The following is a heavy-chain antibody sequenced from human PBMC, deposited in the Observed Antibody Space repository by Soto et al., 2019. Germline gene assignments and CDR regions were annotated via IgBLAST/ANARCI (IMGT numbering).Heavy chain of an antibody. CDR3: ARRYGVAFDI. Sequence: QVQLQESGPGLVKPSETLSLTCTVSGGSISSYYWSWIRQPPGKGLEWIGYIYYSGSTNYNPSLXTXGXIXLDTSKNQFSLKLSSVPAAGPAVYYCARRYGVAFDIWGQGTMVTVSS. V-gene: IGHV4-59*08. D-gene: IGHD3-10*01. J-gene: IGHJ3*02. CDR1: GGSISSYY. CDR2: IYYSGST.